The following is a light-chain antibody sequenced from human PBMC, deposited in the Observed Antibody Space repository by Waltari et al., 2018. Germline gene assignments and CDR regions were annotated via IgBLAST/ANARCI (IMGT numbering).Light chain of an antibody. CDR2: RNN. CDR1: SSNIGSNS. CDR3: AAWDDSLSGPV. V-gene: IGLV1-47*01. Sequence: QSVLTQPPSASGTPGQRVTISCSGSSSNIGSNSVYWYQHLPGTAPKVLIYRNNQRPSGVPDGFSGSKSGTSASLAISGLRSEDEADYYCAAWDDSLSGPVFGGGTKVTAL. J-gene: IGLJ2*01.